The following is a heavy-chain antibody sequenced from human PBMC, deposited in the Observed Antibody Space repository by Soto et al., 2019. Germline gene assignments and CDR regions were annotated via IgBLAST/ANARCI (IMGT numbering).Heavy chain of an antibody. V-gene: IGHV3-15*01. CDR2: IKSKTDGGTT. D-gene: IGHD3-10*01. Sequence: PGGSLRLSCAASGFTFSNAWMSWVRQAPGKGLEWVGRIKSKTDGGTTDYAAPVKGRFTISRDDSKNTLYLQMNSLKTEDTAVYYCTTVLLYYGSGTPYWGQGTLVTVSS. CDR3: TTVLLYYGSGTPY. CDR1: GFTFSNAW. J-gene: IGHJ4*02.